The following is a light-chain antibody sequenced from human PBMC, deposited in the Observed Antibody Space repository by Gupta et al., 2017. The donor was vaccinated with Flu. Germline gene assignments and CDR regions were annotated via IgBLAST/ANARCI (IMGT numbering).Light chain of an antibody. CDR1: QTVSTY. CDR3: QQRVIRPPVT. Sequence: VLTQSPDTLSLSPGERATLSCRASQTVSTYLAWYQHKPGQAPRLLIYDASNRATGIPARFSGSGSGTDFTLTISSLEPEDFAVYYCQQRVIRPPVTLGQGTRLEIK. J-gene: IGKJ5*01. V-gene: IGKV3-11*01. CDR2: DAS.